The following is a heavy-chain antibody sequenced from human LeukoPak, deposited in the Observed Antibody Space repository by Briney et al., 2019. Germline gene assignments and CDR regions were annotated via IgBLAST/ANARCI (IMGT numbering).Heavy chain of an antibody. D-gene: IGHD3-3*01. CDR3: ARSSTFGVVIGDAFDI. Sequence: TSETLSLTCAVYGGSFSGYYWSWIRQPPGKGLEWIGYIYYSGSTNYNPSLKSRVTISVDTSKNQFSLKLSSVTAADTAVYYCARSSTFGVVIGDAFDIWGQGTMVTVSS. CDR1: GGSFSGYY. CDR2: IYYSGST. V-gene: IGHV4-59*01. J-gene: IGHJ3*02.